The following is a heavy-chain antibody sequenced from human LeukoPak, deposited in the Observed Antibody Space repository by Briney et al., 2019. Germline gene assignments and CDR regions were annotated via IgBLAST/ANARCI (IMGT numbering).Heavy chain of an antibody. D-gene: IGHD1/OR15-1a*01. CDR1: GFTFTTFG. V-gene: IGHV3-30*18. J-gene: IGHJ4*02. CDR3: AKINNDDDY. CDR2: ISPDGNIE. Sequence: GGSLRLSCAASGFTFTTFGIHWVRQAPGKGLEWVAAISPDGNIEYYTDSVKSRFTISRNNSKNLINLKMNSLRGEGSAVYYCAKINNDDDYWGQGTLVTVSS.